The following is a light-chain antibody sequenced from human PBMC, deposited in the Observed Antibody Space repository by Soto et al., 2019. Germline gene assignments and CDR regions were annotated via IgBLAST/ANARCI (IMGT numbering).Light chain of an antibody. CDR3: SSSAGSRWV. V-gene: IGLV2-23*02. J-gene: IGLJ3*02. CDR1: TSDVGIYNL. Sequence: QSALTQPASVSGSPGQSITISCSGTTSDVGIYNLVSWYQQHPGKAPKLVIYEVNKRPSGVSNRFSGSTSGNTASLTISGLQAEDEADYYCSSSAGSRWVFGGGTKLTVL. CDR2: EVN.